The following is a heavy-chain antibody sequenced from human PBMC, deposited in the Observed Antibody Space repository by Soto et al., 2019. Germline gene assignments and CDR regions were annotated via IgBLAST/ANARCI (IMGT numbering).Heavy chain of an antibody. CDR3: ARDGVLRYFDWSGPPGYYYYYMDV. CDR1: GYTFTGFY. CDR2: INPNSGGT. Sequence: VASVKVSCKASGYTFTGFYMHWVRQAPGQGLEWMGWINPNSGGTNYAQNFQGWVTMTRDTSISTAYMELSRLRSDDTAVYYCARDGVLRYFDWSGPPGYYYYYMDVWGKGTTVTVSS. J-gene: IGHJ6*03. V-gene: IGHV1-2*04. D-gene: IGHD3-9*01.